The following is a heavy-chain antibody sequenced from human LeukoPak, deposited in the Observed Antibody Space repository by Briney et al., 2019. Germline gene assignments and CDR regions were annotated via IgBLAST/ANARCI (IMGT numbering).Heavy chain of an antibody. CDR3: ARGGSSWYNWFDP. CDR1: GGSFSGYY. V-gene: IGHV4-34*01. D-gene: IGHD6-13*01. CDR2: INLSGST. Sequence: PSETLSLTCAVYGGSFSGYYWSWIRQPPGKGLEWIGEINLSGSTNYKPSRKRGVTISVDTYKNKFSLKLSSVTAADTAVYYCARGGSSWYNWFDPWGQGTLVTVSS. J-gene: IGHJ5*02.